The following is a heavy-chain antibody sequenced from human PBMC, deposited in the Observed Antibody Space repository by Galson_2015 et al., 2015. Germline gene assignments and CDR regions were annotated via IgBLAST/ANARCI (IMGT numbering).Heavy chain of an antibody. V-gene: IGHV3-9*01. CDR1: GFTFADYA. CDR3: AKGRDSSDLVDAFDI. D-gene: IGHD3-22*01. CDR2: ISWSSGST. Sequence: SLRLSCAASGFTFADYAMHWVRQAPGKGLEWVSGISWSSGSTGYADSVKGRFTISRDNAKNSLYLQMNSLRAEDTALYYCAKGRDSSDLVDAFDIWGQGTMVTVSS. J-gene: IGHJ3*02.